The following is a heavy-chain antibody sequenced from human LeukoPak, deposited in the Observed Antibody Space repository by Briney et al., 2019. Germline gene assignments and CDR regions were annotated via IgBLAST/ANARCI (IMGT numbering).Heavy chain of an antibody. Sequence: ASVKVSCKASGYTFTGYYIHWVRQAPGQGLEWMGWINPNSGDTNYAQKFQGRVTMTRDTSISTAYMELSRLRSDDTAVYHCASTIPRYCSSTSCYRHDASDIWGQGTMVTVSS. CDR1: GYTFTGYY. V-gene: IGHV1-2*02. J-gene: IGHJ3*02. CDR2: INPNSGDT. CDR3: ASTIPRYCSSTSCYRHDASDI. D-gene: IGHD2-2*01.